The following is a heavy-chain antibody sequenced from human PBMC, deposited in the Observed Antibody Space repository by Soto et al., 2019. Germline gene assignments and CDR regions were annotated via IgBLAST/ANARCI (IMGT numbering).Heavy chain of an antibody. CDR3: ARGLYHKYGQDY. D-gene: IGHD4-17*01. V-gene: IGHV3-74*01. Sequence: EVQLVESGGGLVQPGWSLRLSCAASGFTFNDYWIHWVRQAPGKGLVWVSRINGDGTTTNYADSVRGRFAISRDNAQNTLYLQMNSLRADDTAVYYCARGLYHKYGQDYWGLGTLVTVSS. CDR1: GFTFNDYW. CDR2: INGDGTTT. J-gene: IGHJ4*02.